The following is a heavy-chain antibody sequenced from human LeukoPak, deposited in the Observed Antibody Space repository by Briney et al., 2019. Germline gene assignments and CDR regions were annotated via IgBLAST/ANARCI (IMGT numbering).Heavy chain of an antibody. J-gene: IGHJ4*02. CDR2: IRSKVYGGTP. CDR3: TRDQTPYY. Sequence: GGSLRLSCTASGFTFGDYAMTWVRQAPGKGLEWVGFIRSKVYGGTPEYAASVKGRFTISRDDSKGIAYLQMNSLKTEDTAVYYCTRDQTPYYWGQGTLVTVSS. CDR1: GFTFGDYA. V-gene: IGHV3-49*04.